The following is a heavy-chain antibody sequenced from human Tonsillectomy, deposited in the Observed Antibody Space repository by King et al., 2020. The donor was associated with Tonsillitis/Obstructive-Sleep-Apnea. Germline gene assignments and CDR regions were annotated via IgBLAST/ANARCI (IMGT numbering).Heavy chain of an antibody. CDR2: MYYSGRT. D-gene: IGHD3-22*01. CDR3: ARLHHYYDSSGYYQFDS. V-gene: IGHV4-39*01. CDR1: GGSISSSSYY. Sequence: QLQESGPGLVKPSETLSLTCTVSGGSISSSSYYWGWIRQPPGKGLEWNGSMYYSGRTYYNPSLKSRVTISADTSKNQFSLKLSSVTAADTAVYYCARLHHYYDSSGYYQFDSWGQGKLVTVSS. J-gene: IGHJ4*02.